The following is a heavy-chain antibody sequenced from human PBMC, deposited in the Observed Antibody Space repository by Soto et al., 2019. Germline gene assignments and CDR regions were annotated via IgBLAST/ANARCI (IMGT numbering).Heavy chain of an antibody. V-gene: IGHV3-30-3*01. Sequence: QVQLVESGGGVVQPGRSLRLSCAASGFTLSSYPMHWVRQAPGKGLEWVAVISYDGSNKYYADSVKGRFTISRDNSKNTLYLQMNSLRAEDTAVYYCARWGGLGPGGYCGQGTLVTVSS. CDR2: ISYDGSNK. D-gene: IGHD7-27*01. CDR3: ARWGGLGPGGY. J-gene: IGHJ4*02. CDR1: GFTLSSYP.